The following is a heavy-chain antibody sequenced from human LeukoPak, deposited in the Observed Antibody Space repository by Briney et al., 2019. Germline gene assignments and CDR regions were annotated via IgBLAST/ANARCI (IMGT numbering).Heavy chain of an antibody. D-gene: IGHD3-22*01. CDR2: IIPIFGTA. J-gene: IGHJ4*02. Sequence: SVKVSCKASGGTFSSYAISWVRQAPGQGLEWMGGIIPIFGTANYAQKVQGRVTITADESTSTAYMELSSLRSEDTAVYYCARTLGGITMIDPKVCLDYWGQGTLVTVSS. V-gene: IGHV1-69*13. CDR3: ARTLGGITMIDPKVCLDY. CDR1: GGTFSSYA.